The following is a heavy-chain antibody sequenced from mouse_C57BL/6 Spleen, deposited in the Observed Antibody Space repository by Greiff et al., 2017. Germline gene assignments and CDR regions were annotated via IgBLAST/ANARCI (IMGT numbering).Heavy chain of an antibody. J-gene: IGHJ2*01. Sequence: EVQRVESGGGLVQPKGSLKLSCAASGFTFNTYAMHWVRQAPGKGLEWVARIRSKSSNYATYYADSVKDRFTISRDDSQSMLYLQMNNLKTEDTAMYYCVREGAPRREYYFDYWGQGTTLTVSS. CDR1: GFTFNTYA. CDR2: IRSKSSNYAT. D-gene: IGHD3-1*01. V-gene: IGHV10-3*01. CDR3: VREGAPRREYYFDY.